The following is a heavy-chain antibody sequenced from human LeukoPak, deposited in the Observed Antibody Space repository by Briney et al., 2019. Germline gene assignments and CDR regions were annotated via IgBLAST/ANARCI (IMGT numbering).Heavy chain of an antibody. CDR2: ISGSGGST. Sequence: PGGTLRLSCAASGFTLSSYAMSWVRQAPGKALEWFSAISGSGGSTYYADSVKGQFTISRDNSKNTLYLQMNSLRAEDTAVYYCAKPSRQGPCSSTSCYTGAFDIWGQGTMVTVSS. V-gene: IGHV3-23*01. J-gene: IGHJ3*02. D-gene: IGHD2-2*02. CDR3: AKPSRQGPCSSTSCYTGAFDI. CDR1: GFTLSSYA.